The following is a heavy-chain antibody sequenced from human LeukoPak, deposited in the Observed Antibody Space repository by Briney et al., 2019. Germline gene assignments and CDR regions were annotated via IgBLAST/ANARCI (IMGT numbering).Heavy chain of an antibody. V-gene: IGHV1-2*02. CDR2: INPNSGGT. J-gene: IGHJ5*02. Sequence: ASVKVSCKASGYTFTGFYMHWVRQAPGQGLEWMGWINPNSGGTNYGQKFQGRVTMTRDTSISTAYMELSRLRSDDTAVYYCARDGDYCSGGSCYSVADPWGQGTLVTVSS. D-gene: IGHD2-15*01. CDR3: ARDGDYCSGGSCYSVADP. CDR1: GYTFTGFY.